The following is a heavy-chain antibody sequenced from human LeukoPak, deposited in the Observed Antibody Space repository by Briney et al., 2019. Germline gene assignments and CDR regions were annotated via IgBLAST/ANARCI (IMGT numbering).Heavy chain of an antibody. CDR1: GGSFSGYY. V-gene: IGHV4-34*01. Sequence: SETLSLTCAVYGGSFSGYYWSWIRQPPGKGLEWIGEINHSGSTNYNPSLKSRVTISVDTSKNQFSLKLSSVTAADTAVYYCARQQLERRWFDPWGQGTLVTVSS. CDR2: INHSGST. CDR3: ARQQLERRWFDP. J-gene: IGHJ5*02. D-gene: IGHD1-1*01.